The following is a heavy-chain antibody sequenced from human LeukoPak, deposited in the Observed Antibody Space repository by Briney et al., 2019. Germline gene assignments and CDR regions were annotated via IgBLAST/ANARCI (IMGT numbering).Heavy chain of an antibody. Sequence: SQTLSLTCTVSGGSISSYYWSWIRHPPGKGLEWIGYIYTSGSTNYNPPLKSRVTISVDTSKNQFSLKLSSVTAADTAVYYCARHGYVTMIVASDWFDPWGQGTLVTVSS. CDR3: ARHGYVTMIVASDWFDP. J-gene: IGHJ5*02. V-gene: IGHV4-4*09. CDR1: GGSISSYY. CDR2: IYTSGST. D-gene: IGHD3-22*01.